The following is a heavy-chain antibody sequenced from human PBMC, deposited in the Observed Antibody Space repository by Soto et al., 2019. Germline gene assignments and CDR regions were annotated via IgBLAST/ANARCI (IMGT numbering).Heavy chain of an antibody. CDR1: GFTFSSYG. CDR2: ISYDGSNK. V-gene: IGHV3-30*18. J-gene: IGHJ5*02. D-gene: IGHD2-15*01. Sequence: QVQLVESGGGVVQPGRSLRLSCAASGFTFSSYGMHWVRQAPGKGLEWVAVISYDGSNKYYADSVKGRFTISRDNSKNTLYLQMNRLRAEDTAVYYCAKTPVVAATPSWFDPWGQGTLVTVSS. CDR3: AKTPVVAATPSWFDP.